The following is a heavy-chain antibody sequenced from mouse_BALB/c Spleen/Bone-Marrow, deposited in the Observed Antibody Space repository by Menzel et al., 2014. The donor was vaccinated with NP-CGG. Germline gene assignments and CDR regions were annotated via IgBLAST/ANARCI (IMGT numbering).Heavy chain of an antibody. J-gene: IGHJ4*01. CDR2: INPGSGGI. V-gene: IGHV1-54*01. Sequence: VQLQQSGAELVRSGTSVKVSCKASGYASTNYWIEWIKQRPGQGLEWIGVINPGSGGINYNEKFKGKVTLTADKSSCAAYIQLSSLTSDDSAVYFCARELVRSMDYWGQGTSVTVSS. CDR1: GYASTNYW. D-gene: IGHD1-1*01. CDR3: ARELVRSMDY.